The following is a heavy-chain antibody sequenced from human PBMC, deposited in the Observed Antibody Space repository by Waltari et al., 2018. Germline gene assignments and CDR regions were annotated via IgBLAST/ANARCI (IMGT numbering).Heavy chain of an antibody. CDR2: ISAYSGNT. J-gene: IGHJ3*02. CDR1: GYTFTSYG. V-gene: IGHV1-18*01. CDR3: ARDGYGRAARPGDAFDI. Sequence: QVQLVQSGAEVKKPGASVKVSCKASGYTFTSYGISWVRQAPGQGLEWMGVISAYSGNTNYAPKLQGRVPMTTDTSTSTAYMELRSLRSDDTAVYYCARDGYGRAARPGDAFDIWGQGTMVTVSS. D-gene: IGHD6-6*01.